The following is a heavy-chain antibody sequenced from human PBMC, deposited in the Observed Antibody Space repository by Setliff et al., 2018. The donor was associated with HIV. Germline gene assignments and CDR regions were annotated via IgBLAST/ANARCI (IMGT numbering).Heavy chain of an antibody. V-gene: IGHV3-21*01. J-gene: IGHJ4*02. CDR2: ITSSGSYI. D-gene: IGHD1-26*01. CDR3: ARVKPHLRRSGTYWIVDY. Sequence: LRLSCAASGFTFSSYSMNWVRQAPGRGLEWVSSITSSGSYIYYADSVKGRFTISRDNAKSSLYLQMNSLRAEDTAVYYCARVKPHLRRSGTYWIVDYWGQGTLVTVS. CDR1: GFTFSSYS.